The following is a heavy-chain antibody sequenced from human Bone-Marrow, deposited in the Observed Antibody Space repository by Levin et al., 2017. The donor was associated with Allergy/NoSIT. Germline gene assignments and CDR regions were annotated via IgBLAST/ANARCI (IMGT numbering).Heavy chain of an antibody. J-gene: IGHJ4*02. CDR2: ISGSGGST. V-gene: IGHV3-23*01. D-gene: IGHD3-10*01. CDR3: AKGRSRAGFDSRPPAPFDY. CDR1: GFTFSSYA. Sequence: GESLKISCAASGFTFSSYAMSWVRQAPGKGLEWVSAISGSGGSTYYADSVKGRFTISRDNSKNTLYLQMNSLRAEDTAVYYCAKGRSRAGFDSRPPAPFDYWGQGTLVTVSS.